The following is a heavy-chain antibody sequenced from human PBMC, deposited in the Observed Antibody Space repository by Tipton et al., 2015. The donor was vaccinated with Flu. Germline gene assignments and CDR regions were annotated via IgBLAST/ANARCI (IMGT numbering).Heavy chain of an antibody. CDR2: IYPGDSDT. CDR3: ARSIRNGYYYYYGMDV. J-gene: IGHJ6*02. V-gene: IGHV5-51*01. D-gene: IGHD4-11*01. CDR1: GYSFTSYW. Sequence: MQLVQSGAEVKKPGESLKIPCKGSGYSFTSYWIGWVRQMPGKGLEWMGIIYPGDSDTRYSPSFQGQVTISADKSISTAYLQWSSLKASDPAMYYCARSIRNGYYYYYGMDVWGQGTTVTVSS.